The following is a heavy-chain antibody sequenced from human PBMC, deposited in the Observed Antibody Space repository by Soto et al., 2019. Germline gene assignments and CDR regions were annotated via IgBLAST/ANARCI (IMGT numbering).Heavy chain of an antibody. V-gene: IGHV4-34*01. Sequence: SETLSLTCAVYGGSFSGYYWSWIRQPPGKGLEWIGEINHSGSTNYNPSLKSRVTISVDTSKNQFSLKLSSVTAADTAVYYCARGTLVRGVIHYGMDVWGQGTTVTVSS. D-gene: IGHD3-10*01. CDR3: ARGTLVRGVIHYGMDV. CDR2: INHSGST. J-gene: IGHJ6*02. CDR1: GGSFSGYY.